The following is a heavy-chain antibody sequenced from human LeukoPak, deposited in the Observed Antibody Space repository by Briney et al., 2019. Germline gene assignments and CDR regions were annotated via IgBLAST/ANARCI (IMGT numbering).Heavy chain of an antibody. V-gene: IGHV1-69*05. J-gene: IGHJ6*04. Sequence: SVKVSCKASGGTFSSYAISWVRQAPGQGLDRMGGIIPIFGTANYAQKFQGRVTITTDESTSTAYMELSSLRSGDTAVYYCARGGAYYYDSSGYALDVWGKGTTVTVSS. D-gene: IGHD3-22*01. CDR1: GGTFSSYA. CDR3: ARGGAYYYDSSGYALDV. CDR2: IIPIFGTA.